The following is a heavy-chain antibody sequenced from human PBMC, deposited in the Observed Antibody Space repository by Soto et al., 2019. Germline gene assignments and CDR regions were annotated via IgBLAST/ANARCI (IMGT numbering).Heavy chain of an antibody. Sequence: PSETLSLTCTVSVASISSAGYSWSWFRQHPWKGLEWIGYITYSGDTDYNPSLRSRASISIDTSRNQFSLKLSSVTAADTAVYYCARDRCSSTRWPACWFRPWGQATLVTLSS. CDR3: ARDRCSSTRWPACWFRP. CDR1: VASISSAGYS. V-gene: IGHV4-31*03. D-gene: IGHD2-2*01. CDR2: ITYSGDT. J-gene: IGHJ5*02.